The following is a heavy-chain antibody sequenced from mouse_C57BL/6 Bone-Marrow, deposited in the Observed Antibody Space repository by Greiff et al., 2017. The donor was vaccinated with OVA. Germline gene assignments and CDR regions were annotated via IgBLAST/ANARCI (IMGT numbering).Heavy chain of an antibody. CDR2: IWSGGST. D-gene: IGHD2-4*01. CDR3: ARNYDYEGYWYFDV. CDR1: GFSLTSYG. V-gene: IGHV2-2*01. J-gene: IGHJ1*03. Sequence: QVQLQQSGPGLVQPSQSLSITCTVSGFSLTSYGVHWVRQSPGKGLEWLGVIWSGGSTDYNAAFISRLSISKDNSKSQVFFKMNSLQADDTAIYYCARNYDYEGYWYFDVWGTGTTVTVSS.